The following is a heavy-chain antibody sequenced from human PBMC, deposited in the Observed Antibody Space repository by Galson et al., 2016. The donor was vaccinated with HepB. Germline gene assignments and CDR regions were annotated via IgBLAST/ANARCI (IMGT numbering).Heavy chain of an antibody. D-gene: IGHD6-13*01. CDR1: GFTFSRYS. CDR2: IRSRSSTI. J-gene: IGHJ3*02. CDR3: ARDGSSQFSSNWYVAFDI. Sequence: SLRLSCAASGFTFSRYSMNWVRQAPGKGLEWVSHIRSRSSTIYYADSVRGRFTTSRDNTKNSLYLQMNSLRDEDTAVYYCARDGSSQFSSNWYVAFDIWGQGTVVTFSS. V-gene: IGHV3-48*02.